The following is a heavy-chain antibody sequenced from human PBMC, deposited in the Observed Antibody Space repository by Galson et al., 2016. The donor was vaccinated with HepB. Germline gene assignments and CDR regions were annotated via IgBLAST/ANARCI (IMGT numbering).Heavy chain of an antibody. D-gene: IGHD3/OR15-3a*01. V-gene: IGHV1-46*01. CDR2: INPSGGST. CDR3: ARGTGTGGYFDY. J-gene: IGHJ4*02. Sequence: SVKVSCKASGYTFTSYYMHWVRQAPGQGLEWMGIINPSGGSTSYAQKFQGRVTVTRDTPTSTVYMELSSLRSEDTAVYYCARGTGTGGYFDYWGQGTLVTVSS. CDR1: GYTFTSYY.